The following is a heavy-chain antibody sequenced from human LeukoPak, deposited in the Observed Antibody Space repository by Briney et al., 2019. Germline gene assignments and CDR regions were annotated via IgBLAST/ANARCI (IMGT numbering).Heavy chain of an antibody. D-gene: IGHD2-8*02. V-gene: IGHV1-18*01. CDR3: ATYRQVLLPFES. CDR2: ISAYNGNT. J-gene: IGHJ4*02. CDR1: GYTFTSYG. Sequence: ASVKVSCKASGYTFTSYGISWVRQAPGQGLEWMGWISAYNGNTNYAQKLQGRVTMTTDTSTSTAYMELSRLRSDDTAIYYCATYRQVLLPFESWGQGTLVTVSS.